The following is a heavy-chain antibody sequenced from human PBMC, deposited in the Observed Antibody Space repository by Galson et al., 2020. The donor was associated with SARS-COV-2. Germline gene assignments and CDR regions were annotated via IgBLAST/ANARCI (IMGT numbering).Heavy chain of an antibody. CDR2: INPNNGAT. J-gene: IGHJ4*02. V-gene: IGHV1-2*02. CDR1: GYTFTDYY. D-gene: IGHD3-3*01. Sequence: ASVKVSCHASGYTFTDYYVHWMRQAPGQGLEWMGWINPNNGATNYEQKFQGRVTMTRDTSISTAYMDLSRLRSDDTAVYYCARMSAIIGSDSWGQGTLVNVSS. CDR3: ARMSAIIGSDS.